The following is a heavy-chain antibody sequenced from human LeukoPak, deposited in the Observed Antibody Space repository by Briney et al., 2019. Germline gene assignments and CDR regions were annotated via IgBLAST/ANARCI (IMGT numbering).Heavy chain of an antibody. Sequence: GGSLRLSCAASGFTFSVHSMNWVRHAPGKGLEWVSYITSDSRTIYYADSVRGRFTISRDNAKKSLYLQLNSLRVDDTAVYYCARSTEWYADYWGQGALVTVSS. CDR2: ITSDSRTI. CDR3: ARSTEWYADY. J-gene: IGHJ4*02. V-gene: IGHV3-48*01. CDR1: GFTFSVHS. D-gene: IGHD3-3*01.